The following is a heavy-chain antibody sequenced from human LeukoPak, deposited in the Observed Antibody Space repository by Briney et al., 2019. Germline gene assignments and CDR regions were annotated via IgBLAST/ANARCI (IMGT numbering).Heavy chain of an antibody. D-gene: IGHD6-19*01. J-gene: IGHJ4*02. CDR2: INPNSGGT. Sequence: GASVKVSCKASGYTFTGYYMHWVRQAPGQGLEWMGRINPNSGGTNYAQKFRGRVTMTRDTSISTVYMELSRLRSDDTAVYYCARDPRIAVAGKYFDYWGQGILVTVSS. CDR3: ARDPRIAVAGKYFDY. CDR1: GYTFTGYY. V-gene: IGHV1-2*06.